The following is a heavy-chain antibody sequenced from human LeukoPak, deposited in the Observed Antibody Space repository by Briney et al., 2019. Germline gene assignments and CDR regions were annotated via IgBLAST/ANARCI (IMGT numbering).Heavy chain of an antibody. CDR1: GFTFSSDG. CDR3: AKDPTGADY. J-gene: IGHJ4*02. V-gene: IGHV3-30*02. CDR2: IRHDGSNK. Sequence: GGSLRLSCAASGFTFSSDGMHWVRQAPGKGLEWVAFIRHDGSNKYYADSVKGRFTISRDNSKNTLYLQMNSLRAEDTAVYYCAKDPTGADYWGQGTLVTVSS. D-gene: IGHD1-26*01.